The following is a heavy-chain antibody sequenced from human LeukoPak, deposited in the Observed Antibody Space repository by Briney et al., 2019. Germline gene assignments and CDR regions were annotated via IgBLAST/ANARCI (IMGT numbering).Heavy chain of an antibody. CDR1: GCTFDDYA. CDR2: ISWNSGSI. J-gene: IGHJ4*02. V-gene: IGHV3-9*01. CDR3: AKGHTYGLGESYLDF. D-gene: IGHD5-18*01. Sequence: GRSLRLSCENSGCTFDDYAMHWVRQAPGRGLEWVSAISWNSGSIGYADSVKGRFTISRDNGKNSLYLQMNSLSTEHTALYYCAKGHTYGLGESYLDFWGQGTLVSVSS.